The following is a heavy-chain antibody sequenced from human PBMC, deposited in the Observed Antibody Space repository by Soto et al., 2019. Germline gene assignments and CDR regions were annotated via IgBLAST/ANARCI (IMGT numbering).Heavy chain of an antibody. J-gene: IGHJ4*02. Sequence: GGSLRLSCAASGFTFSSYAMSWVRQAPGKGLEWVSSISGSGGSTYYADSVKGRFTISRDNSKNTLYLQMNSLRAEDTAVYYCAKAKYFDSTGYLYYFDYWGQGTLVTVSS. CDR3: AKAKYFDSTGYLYYFDY. CDR1: GFTFSSYA. CDR2: ISGSGGST. D-gene: IGHD3-22*01. V-gene: IGHV3-23*01.